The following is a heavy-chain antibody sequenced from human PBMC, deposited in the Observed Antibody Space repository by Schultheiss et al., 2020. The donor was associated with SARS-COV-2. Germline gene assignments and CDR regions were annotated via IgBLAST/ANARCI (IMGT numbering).Heavy chain of an antibody. J-gene: IGHJ4*02. V-gene: IGHV4-59*08. CDR2: IYYSGST. CDR1: GGSICSYY. D-gene: IGHD4-23*01. CDR3: ARLGGIHDYGGTADY. Sequence: SETLSLTCTVSGGSICSYYWSWIRQPPGKGLEWIGYIYYSGSTNYNPSLKSRVTISVDTSKNQFSLKLSSVTAADTAVYYCARLGGIHDYGGTADYWGQGTLVTVSS.